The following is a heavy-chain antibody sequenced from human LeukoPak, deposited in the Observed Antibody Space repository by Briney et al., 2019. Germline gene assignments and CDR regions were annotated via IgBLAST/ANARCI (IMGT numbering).Heavy chain of an antibody. CDR3: ARRNAMDV. J-gene: IGHJ6*02. V-gene: IGHV3-66*01. Sequence: GGSLRLSCAASGFTVSNNFMSWVRQAPGKGLELVSLIYSGGTTKYADSVRGRFTISRDNSKNTLYLQMNSLRAEDTAVYYCARRNAMDVWGQGTTVIVFS. CDR2: IYSGGTT. CDR1: GFTVSNNF.